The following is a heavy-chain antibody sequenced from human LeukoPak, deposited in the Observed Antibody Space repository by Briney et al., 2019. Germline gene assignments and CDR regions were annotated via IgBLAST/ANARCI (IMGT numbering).Heavy chain of an antibody. CDR2: IYPGDSDT. D-gene: IGHD2-15*01. V-gene: IGHV5-51*01. J-gene: IGHJ4*02. CDR1: GSIFTTYW. Sequence: GESLQISCKCSGSIFTTYWIGGVRQLPGKGLEWMGIIYPGDSDTRYSPSFQGQVTISADKSISTAYLQWSSLKASDTAMYYCARRYCSSGSCFDYWGQGTLVTVSS. CDR3: ARRYCSSGSCFDY.